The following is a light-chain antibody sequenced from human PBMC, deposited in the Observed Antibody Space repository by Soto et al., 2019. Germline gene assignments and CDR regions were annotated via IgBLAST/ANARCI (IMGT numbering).Light chain of an antibody. Sequence: EIVLTQSPGTLSLSPGERATLSCRASQSVRSSHLAWYQQMPGQAPRLLIYGASNRATGIPDRFSGSGSGTDFTLTISRLEPEDFAVYYCQQRSTWPLFTFGPGTKVHIK. CDR2: GAS. V-gene: IGKV3D-20*02. CDR3: QQRSTWPLFT. J-gene: IGKJ3*01. CDR1: QSVRSSH.